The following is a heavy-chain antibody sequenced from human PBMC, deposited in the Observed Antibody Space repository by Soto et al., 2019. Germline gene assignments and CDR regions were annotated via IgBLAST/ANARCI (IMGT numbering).Heavy chain of an antibody. CDR3: AKDSYDILTGQKRYFDS. V-gene: IGHV3-43*01. CDR2: ISWDGGIT. Sequence: GGSLRLSCAASGFTFNAYTMHWVRQAPGKGLEWVSLISWDGGITYYGDSVKGRFTVSRDNSDNSLYLQMTSLRSDDTAFYYCAKDSYDILTGQKRYFDSWGQGTLVPVSS. CDR1: GFTFNAYT. D-gene: IGHD3-9*01. J-gene: IGHJ4*02.